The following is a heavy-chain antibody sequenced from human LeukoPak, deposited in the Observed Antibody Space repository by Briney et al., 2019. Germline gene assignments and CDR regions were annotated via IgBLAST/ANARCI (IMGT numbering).Heavy chain of an antibody. Sequence: ASVKVSCKASGYTFTGYYIHWVRQAPGQGLEWMGWINPNSGGTNYAQKFQGRVTMTRDTSISTAYMELSRLRSDDTAVYYCARENTRLGFGAMIGSDAFDIWGQGTMVTVSS. CDR3: ARENTRLGFGAMIGSDAFDI. CDR2: INPNSGGT. J-gene: IGHJ3*02. D-gene: IGHD3-22*01. CDR1: GYTFTGYY. V-gene: IGHV1-2*02.